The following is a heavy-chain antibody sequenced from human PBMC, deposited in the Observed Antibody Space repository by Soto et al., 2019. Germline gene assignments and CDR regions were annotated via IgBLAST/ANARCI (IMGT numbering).Heavy chain of an antibody. V-gene: IGHV5-51*01. Sequence: GESLKISCKGSGYSFTSYWIGWVRQMPGKGLEWMGIIYPGDSDTRYSPSFQGQVTISADKSISTAYLQWSSLKASDTAMYYCARVGVFSPYYYYWMDVVGQGTTDTASS. CDR1: GYSFTSYW. D-gene: IGHD3-3*01. J-gene: IGHJ6*02. CDR2: IYPGDSDT. CDR3: ARVGVFSPYYYYWMDV.